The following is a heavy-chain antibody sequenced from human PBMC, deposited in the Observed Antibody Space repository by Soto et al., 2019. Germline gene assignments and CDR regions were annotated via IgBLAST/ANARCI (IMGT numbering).Heavy chain of an antibody. CDR1: GFTLSSCV. V-gene: IGHV3-23*01. Sequence: GGSLRLSCAASGFTLSSCVMTWVRQAPGKGLEWVSGIDVGGGGTYYADSVKGRFTISRDNSKNTLYLQMNSLGADDTAVYYCAKGPEQLVHGVFDYWGQGVLVTVAS. J-gene: IGHJ4*02. CDR3: AKGPEQLVHGVFDY. D-gene: IGHD6-6*01. CDR2: IDVGGGGT.